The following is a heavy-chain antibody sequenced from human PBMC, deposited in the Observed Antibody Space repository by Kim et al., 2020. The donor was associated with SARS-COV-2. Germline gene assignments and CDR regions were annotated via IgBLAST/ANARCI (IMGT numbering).Heavy chain of an antibody. CDR2: INHSGRT. CDR3: ARRLSNTSGWGSHYCDL. Sequence: SETLSLTCAVYGGSFSGYYWSWIRQPPGKGLEWIGEINHSGRTNYNPSLKSRGTISVDTSNNHFSLKRTSVTAADTSVYYCARRLSNTSGWGSHYCDLWGQGTLVTVSS. D-gene: IGHD3-10*01. CDR1: GGSFSGYY. V-gene: IGHV4-34*01. J-gene: IGHJ4*02.